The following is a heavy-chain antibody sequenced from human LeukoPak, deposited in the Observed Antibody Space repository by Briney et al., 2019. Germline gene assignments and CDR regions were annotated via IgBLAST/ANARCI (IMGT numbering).Heavy chain of an antibody. Sequence: ASVKVSCKASGYTFTGYYMHWVRQAPGQGLEWMGRINPNSGGTNYAQKFQGRVTMTRDTSINTAYMELSGLRSDDTAVYYCARDKTIFGVVTLYYWGQGTLVTVSS. CDR2: INPNSGGT. D-gene: IGHD3-3*01. CDR3: ARDKTIFGVVTLYY. V-gene: IGHV1-2*06. J-gene: IGHJ4*02. CDR1: GYTFTGYY.